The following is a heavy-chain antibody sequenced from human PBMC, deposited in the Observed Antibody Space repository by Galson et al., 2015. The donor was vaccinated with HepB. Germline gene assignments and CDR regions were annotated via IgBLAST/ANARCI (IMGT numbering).Heavy chain of an antibody. CDR2: ISGHRDTI. J-gene: IGHJ5*02. CDR3: ARDRVNGGLKKSLGNLDP. V-gene: IGHV3-48*04. D-gene: IGHD1-1*01. Sequence: SLKLSCAASGFSTSGYSINWVRQAPGKGLEWLSYISGHRDTIYYTHTVKGRFTITRDNAKDSLFLQMNSLRVEDTAVYYCARDRVNGGLKKSLGNLDPWGQGTLVTVSS. CDR1: GFSTSGYS.